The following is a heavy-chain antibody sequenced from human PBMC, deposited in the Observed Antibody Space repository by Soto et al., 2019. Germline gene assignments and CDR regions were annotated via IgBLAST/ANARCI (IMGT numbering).Heavy chain of an antibody. J-gene: IGHJ6*02. D-gene: IGHD3-3*01. CDR1: GYTFTSYD. V-gene: IGHV1-8*01. CDR2: MNPNSGNT. CDR3: ASNGPTIFGVVISPHGMDV. Sequence: GASVKVSCKASGYTFTSYDINWVRQATGQGLEWMGWMNPNSGNTGYAQKFQGRVTMTRNTSISTAYMELSSLRSEDTAVYYCASNGPTIFGVVISPHGMDVWGQGTTVTVSS.